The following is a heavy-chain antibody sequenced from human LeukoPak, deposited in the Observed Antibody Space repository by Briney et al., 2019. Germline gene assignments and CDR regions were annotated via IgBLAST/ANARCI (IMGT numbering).Heavy chain of an antibody. Sequence: QTGGSLRLSCAASGFTFSSYGMSWVRQAPGKGLEWVSAISGSGGSTYYADSVKGRFTISRDNSKNKLYLQMNSLRAEDTAVYYCAKGSGSYYGYFDYWGQGTLVTVSS. V-gene: IGHV3-23*01. D-gene: IGHD3-10*01. CDR3: AKGSGSYYGYFDY. J-gene: IGHJ4*02. CDR1: GFTFSSYG. CDR2: ISGSGGST.